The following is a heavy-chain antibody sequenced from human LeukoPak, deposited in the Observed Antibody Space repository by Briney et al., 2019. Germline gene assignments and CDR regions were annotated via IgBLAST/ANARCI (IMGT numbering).Heavy chain of an antibody. V-gene: IGHV1-2*06. Sequence: GASVKVSCKASGYTFTGYYIHWVRQAPGQGLEWMGRINPNSGGTNYAQKFQGRVTMTRDTSISTAYMEVRRLRSDDTAVYYCARDQDSSGYYDYWGQGTLVTVSS. J-gene: IGHJ4*02. CDR1: GYTFTGYY. CDR2: INPNSGGT. CDR3: ARDQDSSGYYDY. D-gene: IGHD3-22*01.